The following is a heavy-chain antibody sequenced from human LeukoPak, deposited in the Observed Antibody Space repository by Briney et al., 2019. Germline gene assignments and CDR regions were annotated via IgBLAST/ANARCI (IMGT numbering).Heavy chain of an antibody. CDR2: IYYSGST. CDR3: AGLFDYYGMDV. V-gene: IGHV4-59*08. CDR1: GGSISSYY. D-gene: IGHD3-3*01. Sequence: SETLSLTCTVSGGSISSYYWSWIRQPPGKGLEWIGYIYYSGSTNYNPSLKSRVTISVDTSKNQFSLKLSSVTAADTAVYYCAGLFDYYGMDVWGQGTTVTVSS. J-gene: IGHJ6*02.